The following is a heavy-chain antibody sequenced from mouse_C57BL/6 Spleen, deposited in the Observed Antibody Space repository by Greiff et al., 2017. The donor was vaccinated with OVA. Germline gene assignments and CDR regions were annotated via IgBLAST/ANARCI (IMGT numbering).Heavy chain of an antibody. J-gene: IGHJ3*01. CDR3: ARDLGNSFAY. Sequence: EVQVVESGGGLVKPGGSLKLSCAASGFTFSSYAMSWVRQTPEKRLEWVATISDGGSYTYYPDNVKGRFTISRDNAKNNLYLQMSHLKSEDTAMYYCARDLGNSFAYWGQGTLVTVSA. V-gene: IGHV5-4*01. CDR2: ISDGGSYT. CDR1: GFTFSSYA. D-gene: IGHD2-1*01.